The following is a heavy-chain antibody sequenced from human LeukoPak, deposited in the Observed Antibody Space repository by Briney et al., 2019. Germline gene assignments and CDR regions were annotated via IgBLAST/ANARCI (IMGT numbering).Heavy chain of an antibody. CDR2: ISNGVSST. CDR3: AKDHGLYSSGWNPLFDY. Sequence: QSGGSLRLSCAASGFPFSNYAMSWVRQAPGKGLEWVSTISNGVSSTYYADSVKGRFTISRDISKNTLYLQMNSLRAEDTATYYCAKDHGLYSSGWNPLFDYWGRGTLVTVSS. D-gene: IGHD6-19*01. J-gene: IGHJ4*02. CDR1: GFPFSNYA. V-gene: IGHV3-23*01.